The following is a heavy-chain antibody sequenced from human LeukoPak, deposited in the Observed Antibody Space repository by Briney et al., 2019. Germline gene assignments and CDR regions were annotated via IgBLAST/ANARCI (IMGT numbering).Heavy chain of an antibody. CDR1: GLTFSSYG. D-gene: IGHD3-3*01. V-gene: IGHV3-23*01. J-gene: IGHJ4*02. Sequence: GGSLRLSCAASGLTFSSYGFSWVRQVSGMGLEWVSAISGGGGSTCYSDSVRGRFTISRDNSKNTLYLQMNNLTVEDTAIYYCAKDHATGWSLDFDFDDWGQGTLVTVSS. CDR3: AKDHATGWSLDFDFDD. CDR2: ISGGGGST.